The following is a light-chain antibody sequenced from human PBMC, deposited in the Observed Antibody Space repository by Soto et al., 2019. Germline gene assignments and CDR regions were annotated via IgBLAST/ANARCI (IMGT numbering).Light chain of an antibody. V-gene: IGLV2-11*01. CDR1: SSDVGGYNY. Sequence: QSVLTQPRSVSGSPGQSVTISCTGTSSDVGGYNYVSWYQQHPGKAPKLMIYDVSKRPSGVPDRFSGSKSGNTASLTISGLQAEDEDEYYCCSYAGSYTFVFGTGTKVTVL. J-gene: IGLJ1*01. CDR2: DVS. CDR3: CSYAGSYTFV.